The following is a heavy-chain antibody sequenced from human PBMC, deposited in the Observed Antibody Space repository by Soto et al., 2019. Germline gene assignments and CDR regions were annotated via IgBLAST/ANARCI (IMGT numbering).Heavy chain of an antibody. CDR1: GGSISSYY. CDR3: ARGSMITFGGVIGDFDY. J-gene: IGHJ4*02. Sequence: SETLSLTCTVSGGSISSYYWSWIRQPPGKGLEWIGYIYYSGSTNYNPSLKSRVTISVDTSKNQFSLKLSSVTAADTAVYYCARGSMITFGGVIGDFDYWGQGTLVTVSS. D-gene: IGHD3-16*02. V-gene: IGHV4-59*01. CDR2: IYYSGST.